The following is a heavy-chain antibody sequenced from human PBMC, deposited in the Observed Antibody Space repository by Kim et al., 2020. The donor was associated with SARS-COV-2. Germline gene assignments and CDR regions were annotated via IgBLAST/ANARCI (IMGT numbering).Heavy chain of an antibody. D-gene: IGHD6-13*01. Sequence: SVKVSCKASGGTFSSYAISWVRQAPGQGLEWMGRIIPNLGIANYAQKFQGRVTITADKSTSTAYMELSSLRSEDTAVYYCARDESSSWYDWFDPWGQGTLVTVSS. CDR1: GGTFSSYA. CDR2: IIPNLGIA. V-gene: IGHV1-69*04. CDR3: ARDESSSWYDWFDP. J-gene: IGHJ5*02.